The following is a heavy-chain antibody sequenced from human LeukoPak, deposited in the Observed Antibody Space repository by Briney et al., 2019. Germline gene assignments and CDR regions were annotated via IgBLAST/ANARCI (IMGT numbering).Heavy chain of an antibody. V-gene: IGHV3-7*04. D-gene: IGHD2-2*01. CDR1: GFTFSSYW. CDR2: IKQDGSEK. J-gene: IGHJ4*02. CDR3: ARGSNIVVVLAASNYYFDY. Sequence: GGSLRLSCAASGFTFSSYWMSWVRQAPGKGLEWVANIKQDGSEKYYVDSVKGRFTISRDNAKNSLYLQMNSLRAEDTAVYYCARGSNIVVVLAASNYYFDYWGQGTLVTVSS.